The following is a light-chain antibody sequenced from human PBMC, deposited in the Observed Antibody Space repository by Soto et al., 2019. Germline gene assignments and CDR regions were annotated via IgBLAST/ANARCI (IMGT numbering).Light chain of an antibody. J-gene: IGKJ1*01. CDR2: GAS. V-gene: IGKV3-15*01. CDR3: QQYNNWWT. Sequence: EIVMTQSPATLSVSPGERATLSCRASQSVSNNLAWYQKKPGQAPRLLIYGASTRATGIPARFSGSGSGTEFPLTISSLPSEDFAVYYCQQYNNWWTFGQGTKVEIK. CDR1: QSVSNN.